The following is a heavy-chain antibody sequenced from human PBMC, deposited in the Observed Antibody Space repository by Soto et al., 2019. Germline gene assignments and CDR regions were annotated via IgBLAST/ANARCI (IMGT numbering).Heavy chain of an antibody. CDR3: ARGLATLPVFAFDV. J-gene: IGHJ3*01. Sequence: QMTLKESGPTLVKPTQTLTLTCSFSGFSFSTSGVGVVWVRQPPGKALEWLALIYWSGDEHYRPSLKSRLTITKDTSKNQVVLIMTNMDPVDTATYYCARGLATLPVFAFDVWGQGTTVTVSS. D-gene: IGHD6-6*01. CDR1: GFSFSTSGVG. V-gene: IGHV2-5*01. CDR2: IYWSGDE.